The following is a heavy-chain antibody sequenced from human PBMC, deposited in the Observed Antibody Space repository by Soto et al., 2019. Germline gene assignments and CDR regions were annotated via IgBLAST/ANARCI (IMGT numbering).Heavy chain of an antibody. D-gene: IGHD3-16*01. CDR2: NNHSGST. CDR3: ASDDRYYYYMDV. J-gene: IGHJ6*03. V-gene: IGHV4-34*01. Sequence: SETLSLTCAVYGGSFSGYYWSWIRQPPGKGLEWIGENNHSGSTNYNPSLKSRVTISVDTSKNQFSLKLSSVTAADTAVYYCASDDRYYYYMDVWGKGTTVTVSS. CDR1: GGSFSGYY.